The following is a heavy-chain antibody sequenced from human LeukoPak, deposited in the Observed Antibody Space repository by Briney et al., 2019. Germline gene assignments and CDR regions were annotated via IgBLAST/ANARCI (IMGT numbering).Heavy chain of an antibody. CDR1: GDXVSSNSAA. Sequence: SQTLSLTCAISGDXVSSNSAAWNWIRQSPSKGLQWLGRTYYRSKWHNDYAVSVKSRITIKPDTSKNQFSLQLNSVTPEDTAVYYCARIVGGQVDCWGQGTLVTVSS. CDR2: TYYRSKWHN. CDR3: ARIVGGQVDC. D-gene: IGHD3-22*01. V-gene: IGHV6-1*01. J-gene: IGHJ4*02.